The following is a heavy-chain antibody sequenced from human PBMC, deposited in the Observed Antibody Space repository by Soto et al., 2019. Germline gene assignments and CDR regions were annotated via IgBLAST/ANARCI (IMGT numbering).Heavy chain of an antibody. Sequence: SETLSLTCTVSGGSISSYYWSWIRQPPGKXLEWIGYIYYSGSTNYNPSLKSRVTISVDTSKNQFSLKLSSVTAADTAVYYCARVGIRFLEWSRPYYGMDVWGQGTTVTVFS. V-gene: IGHV4-59*01. D-gene: IGHD3-3*01. J-gene: IGHJ6*02. CDR2: IYYSGST. CDR1: GGSISSYY. CDR3: ARVGIRFLEWSRPYYGMDV.